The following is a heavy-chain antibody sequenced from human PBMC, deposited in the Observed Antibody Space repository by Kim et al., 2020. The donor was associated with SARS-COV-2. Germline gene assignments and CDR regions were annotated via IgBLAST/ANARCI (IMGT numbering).Heavy chain of an antibody. Sequence: ASVKVSCKASGYTFTSYAIHWVRQAPGQRLEWMGWINAGNGNTKYSQKFQGRVTITRDTSASTTYMELSSLRSEDTAVYYCARYPVVAATDYFDYWGQGTLVTVSS. V-gene: IGHV1-3*01. CDR1: GYTFTSYA. D-gene: IGHD2-15*01. J-gene: IGHJ4*02. CDR3: ARYPVVAATDYFDY. CDR2: INAGNGNT.